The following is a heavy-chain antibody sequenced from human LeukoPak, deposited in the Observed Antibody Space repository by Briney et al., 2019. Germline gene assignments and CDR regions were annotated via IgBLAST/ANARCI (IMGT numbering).Heavy chain of an antibody. CDR3: ARVRITMAQESFDI. J-gene: IGHJ3*02. D-gene: IGHD3-10*01. Sequence: SQTLSLPCSLCGGSLSIGHDYGRWIPRPPAKGLEWNGYIYYRGSTYYNPPLKSRVTLAVDTSNHQFSLKLSSVTAADTAVYYCARVRITMAQESFDIWGQGTMVTVSS. CDR2: IYYRGST. V-gene: IGHV4-30-4*01. CDR1: GGSLSIGHDY.